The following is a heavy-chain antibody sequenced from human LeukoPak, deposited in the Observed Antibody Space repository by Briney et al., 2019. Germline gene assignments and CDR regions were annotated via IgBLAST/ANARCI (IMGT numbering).Heavy chain of an antibody. J-gene: IGHJ4*02. CDR2: IYYSGNT. D-gene: IGHD6-13*01. CDR3: ARGYSSSWYVY. V-gene: IGHV4-61*01. CDR1: GGSITSSSYY. Sequence: KPSETLSLTCTVSGGSITSSSYYWSWIRQPPGKGLEWIGHIYYSGNTNYNPSLKSRVTISIDTSKIQFSLKLSSVTAADTAVYYCARGYSSSWYVYWGPGTLVTVSS.